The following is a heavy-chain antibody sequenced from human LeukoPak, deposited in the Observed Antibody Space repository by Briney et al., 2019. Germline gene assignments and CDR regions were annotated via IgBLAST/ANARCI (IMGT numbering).Heavy chain of an antibody. CDR1: RFNFSDYG. CDR3: AKDKTEGNYVIPFVY. Sequence: PGGSLRLSCAATRFNFSDYGIHWVRQAPGKGLEWVSVISHDGSHKYYADFVKGRFTTSRDNSRNTLYLHMNSLRPEDTAMYYCAKDKTEGNYVIPFVYWGQGALVIVSS. D-gene: IGHD3-16*01. CDR2: ISHDGSHK. J-gene: IGHJ4*02. V-gene: IGHV3-30*18.